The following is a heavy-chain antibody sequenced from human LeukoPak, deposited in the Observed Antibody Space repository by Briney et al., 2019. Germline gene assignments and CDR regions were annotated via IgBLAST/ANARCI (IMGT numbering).Heavy chain of an antibody. CDR1: GGSISSYY. Sequence: SETLSLTCTVSGGSISSYYWSWIRQPPGKGLEWIGYIYYSRSTNYNPSLKSRVTISVDTSKNQFSLKLSSVTAADTAVYYCAKGMVRGVIFPWGQGTLVTVSS. V-gene: IGHV4-59*01. CDR2: IYYSRST. CDR3: AKGMVRGVIFP. J-gene: IGHJ5*02. D-gene: IGHD3-10*01.